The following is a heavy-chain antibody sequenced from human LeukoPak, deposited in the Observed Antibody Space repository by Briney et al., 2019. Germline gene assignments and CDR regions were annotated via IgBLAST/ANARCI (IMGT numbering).Heavy chain of an antibody. CDR2: ISSSGSTI. J-gene: IGHJ5*02. CDR3: ARSARYCSSTSCYELVPDP. D-gene: IGHD2-2*01. V-gene: IGHV3-11*04. Sequence: GGSLRLPCAASGFTFSDYYMSWIRQAPGKGLEWVSYISSSGSTIYYADSVKGRFTISRDNAKNSLYLQMNSLRAEDTAVYYCARSARYCSSTSCYELVPDPWGQGTLVTVSS. CDR1: GFTFSDYY.